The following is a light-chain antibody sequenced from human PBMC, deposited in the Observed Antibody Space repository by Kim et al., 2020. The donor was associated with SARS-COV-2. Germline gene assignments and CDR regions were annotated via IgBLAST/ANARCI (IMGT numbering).Light chain of an antibody. CDR2: GAF. CDR3: QQYNRWPPWT. V-gene: IGKV3-15*01. J-gene: IGKJ2*02. Sequence: VSPGERATPSCRASQSLDSNLAWYQQKPGQAPRLLIYGAFTRATGVPARVSGSGSGTEYTLTISNLQSQDSAVYYCQQYNRWPPWTFGQGTKLEI. CDR1: QSLDSN.